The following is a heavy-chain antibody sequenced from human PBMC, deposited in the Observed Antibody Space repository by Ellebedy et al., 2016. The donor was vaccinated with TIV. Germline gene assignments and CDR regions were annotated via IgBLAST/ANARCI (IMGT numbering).Heavy chain of an antibody. J-gene: IGHJ6*02. D-gene: IGHD3-22*01. CDR3: ARGVHYYDSSGFPRGYGMDV. CDR1: GGSVSSGSYY. V-gene: IGHV4-61*01. CDR2: IYYSGST. Sequence: SETLSLXCTVSGGSVSSGSYYWSWIRQPPGKGLEWIGYIYYSGSTNYNPSLKSRVTISVDTSKNQFSLHLNSVTAADTAVYYCARGVHYYDSSGFPRGYGMDVWGQGTTVAVSS.